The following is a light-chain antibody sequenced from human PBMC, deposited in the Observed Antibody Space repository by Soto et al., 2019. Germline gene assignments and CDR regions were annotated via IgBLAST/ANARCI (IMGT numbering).Light chain of an antibody. CDR3: LLYYGGAYV. V-gene: IGLV7-43*01. CDR1: SGAVTTAYY. J-gene: IGLJ1*01. CDR2: GTS. Sequence: QAVVTQEPSLTVSPGGTVTVTCASNSGAVTTAYYPNWFQQKPGQPPRALIYGTSNKHSWTPARFSGSLLGGKAALTLSGVKPEDEAEYYCLLYYGGAYVFGTGTKLTVL.